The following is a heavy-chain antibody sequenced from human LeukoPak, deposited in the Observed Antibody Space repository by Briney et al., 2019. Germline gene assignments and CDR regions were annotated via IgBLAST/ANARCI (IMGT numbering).Heavy chain of an antibody. CDR3: ARYSSSWHFDY. Sequence: ASVKVSCKASGYTFINYGISWVRQAPGQGPEWVGWISGYNGNTNYAQKFQGRVAMSTDTSTSTAYMELRSLRSDDTAVYYCARYSSSWHFDYWGQGTLVPVSS. CDR2: ISGYNGNT. CDR1: GYTFINYG. V-gene: IGHV1-18*01. D-gene: IGHD2-2*01. J-gene: IGHJ4*02.